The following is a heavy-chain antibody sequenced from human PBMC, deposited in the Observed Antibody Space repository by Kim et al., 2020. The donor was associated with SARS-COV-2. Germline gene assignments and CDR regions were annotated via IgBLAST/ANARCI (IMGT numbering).Heavy chain of an antibody. CDR3: ARHPPRKWLNMGFDP. V-gene: IGHV4-39*01. D-gene: IGHD3-22*01. J-gene: IGHJ5*02. Sequence: PSLKSRVTISVDTSKNQFSLKLSSVTAADTAVYYCARHPPRKWLNMGFDPWGQGTLVTVSS.